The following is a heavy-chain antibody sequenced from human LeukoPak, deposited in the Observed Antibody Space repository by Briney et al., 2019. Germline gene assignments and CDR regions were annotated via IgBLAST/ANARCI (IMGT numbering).Heavy chain of an antibody. D-gene: IGHD2-15*01. CDR1: GGSISSYY. V-gene: IGHV4-59*01. CDR3: ARGPLRHYFDF. J-gene: IGHJ4*02. CDR2: IYYSGST. Sequence: SETLSLTCTVSGGSISSYYWSWIRQPPGKGLEWIGYIYYSGSTNYNSSLKSRVTISLDTSKNQFSLKLSSVTAADTAVYYCARGPLRHYFDFWGQGTLVTVSS.